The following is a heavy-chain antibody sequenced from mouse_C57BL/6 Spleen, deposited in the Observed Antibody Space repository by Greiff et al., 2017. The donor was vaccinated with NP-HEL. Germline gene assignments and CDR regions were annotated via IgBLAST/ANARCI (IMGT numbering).Heavy chain of an antibody. J-gene: IGHJ4*01. CDR2: INYDGSST. D-gene: IGHD4-1*01. CDR3: ARNLTETGAMDY. CDR1: GFTFSDYY. Sequence: EVKLMESEGGLVQPGSSMKLSCTASGFTFSDYYMAWVRQVPEKGLEWVANINYDGSSTYYLDSLKSRFIISRDNAKNILYLQMSSLKSEDTATYYCARNLTETGAMDYWGQGTSVTVSS. V-gene: IGHV5-16*01.